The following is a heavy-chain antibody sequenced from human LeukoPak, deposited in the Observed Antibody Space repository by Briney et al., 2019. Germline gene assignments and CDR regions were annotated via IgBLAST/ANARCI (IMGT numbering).Heavy chain of an antibody. J-gene: IGHJ3*02. CDR1: GYTLTELS. D-gene: IGHD2-2*01. Sequence: GASVKASCKVSGYTLTELSMHWVRQAPGKGLEWMGGFDPEDGETIYAQKFQGRVTMTEDTSTDTAYMELSSLRSEDTAVYYCATAVVPAAPLAFDIWGQGTMVTVSS. CDR3: ATAVVPAAPLAFDI. CDR2: FDPEDGET. V-gene: IGHV1-24*01.